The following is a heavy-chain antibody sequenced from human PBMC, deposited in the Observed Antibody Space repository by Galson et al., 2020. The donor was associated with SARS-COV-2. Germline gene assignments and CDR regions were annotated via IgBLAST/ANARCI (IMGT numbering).Heavy chain of an antibody. CDR1: GFTFSSYA. CDR2: ISGSGDTT. J-gene: IGHJ4*02. V-gene: IGHV3-23*01. D-gene: IGHD3-9*01. CDR3: AKGRTGYPTGFDF. Sequence: GESLKISCAASGFTFSSYAMSWVRQAPGKGLEWVSAISGSGDTTYYADSVKGRFTISRDNSKNTLYLQMNSLRAEDTAVYYCAKGRTGYPTGFDFWGQGTLVTVSS.